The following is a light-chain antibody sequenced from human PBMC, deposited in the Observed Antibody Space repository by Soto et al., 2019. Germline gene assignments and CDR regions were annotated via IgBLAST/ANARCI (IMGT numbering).Light chain of an antibody. J-gene: IGKJ2*01. V-gene: IGKV1-9*01. CDR1: PAIASF. CDR3: QQLNGFLWP. CDR2: GAS. Sequence: SQLTMSTSSLSASVGGRVTITCRASPAIASFLAWYQQKPGTAPKLLIYGASTLQSGVPSRFSGSRSGTDYTLTIGSLQPEDFVTYYCQQLNGFLWPFG.